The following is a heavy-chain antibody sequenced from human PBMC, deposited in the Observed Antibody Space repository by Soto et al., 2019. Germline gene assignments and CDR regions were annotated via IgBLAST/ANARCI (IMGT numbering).Heavy chain of an antibody. CDR2: RNPNRGNT. CDR3: ASGRFWELSGYYGMDV. Sequence: QVQLVQSGAEVKKPGASVKVCCKASGYTFTSCDINWVRQATGQRLEWKGWRNPNRGNTGYEQKFQGRLTMTRNTSISTAYMELSSLRSEDTAVYYCASGRFWELSGYYGMDVWGQGTPVTVSS. CDR1: GYTFTSCD. V-gene: IGHV1-8*01. J-gene: IGHJ6*02. D-gene: IGHD3-10*01.